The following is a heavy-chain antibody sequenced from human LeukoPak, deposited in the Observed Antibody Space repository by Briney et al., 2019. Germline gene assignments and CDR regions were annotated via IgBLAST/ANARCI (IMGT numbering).Heavy chain of an antibody. D-gene: IGHD3-22*01. Sequence: PGGSLRLSCAASGFTFSSYSMNWVRQAPGKGLEWVSYISSSSSTIYYADSVKGRFTISRDNAKNSLYLQMNSLRAEDTAVYYCARDGYYYDSSGYGWFDPWGQGTLVTVSS. CDR3: ARDGYYYDSSGYGWFDP. CDR1: GFTFSSYS. CDR2: ISSSSSTI. V-gene: IGHV3-48*01. J-gene: IGHJ5*02.